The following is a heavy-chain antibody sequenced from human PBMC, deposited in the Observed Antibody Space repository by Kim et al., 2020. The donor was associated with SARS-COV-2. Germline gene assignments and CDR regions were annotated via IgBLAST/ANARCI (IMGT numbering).Heavy chain of an antibody. D-gene: IGHD3-10*01. CDR2: IYSSGIS. CDR1: GDSISSGGYY. V-gene: IGHV4-31*03. J-gene: IGHJ6*02. CDR3: ARVIEYGRSLGDFYAMDV. Sequence: SETLSLTCTVSGDSISSGGYYWGWIRQHPGKGLEWIGNIYSSGISYQNPSLKSRLTISVDTSNNQVSLSLSSVTAADTAIYFCARVIEYGRSLGDFYAMDVWGQGTPVTV.